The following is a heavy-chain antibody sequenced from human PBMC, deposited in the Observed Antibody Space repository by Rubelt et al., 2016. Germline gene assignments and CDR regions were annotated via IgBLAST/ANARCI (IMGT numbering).Heavy chain of an antibody. CDR1: GGSFSGYY. D-gene: IGHD6-13*01. J-gene: IGHJ6*02. CDR3: ARGRRGSSSWVGRDYYGMDV. CDR2: INHSGST. Sequence: QVQLQQWGAGLLKPSETLSLTCAVYGGSFSGYYWSWIRQPPGKGLEWIGEINHSGSTNYNPSLKSRVTISVDTSKNQFSLKLSSVTAADTAVYYCARGRRGSSSWVGRDYYGMDVWGQGTTVTVSS. V-gene: IGHV4-34*01.